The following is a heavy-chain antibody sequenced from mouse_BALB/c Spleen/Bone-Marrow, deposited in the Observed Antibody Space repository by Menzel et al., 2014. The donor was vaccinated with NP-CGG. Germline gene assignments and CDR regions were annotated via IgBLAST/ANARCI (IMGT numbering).Heavy chain of an antibody. CDR1: GYSITSGYY. CDR2: MSYDGSN. D-gene: IGHD1-1*01. Sequence: ESGPGLVKPSQSLSLTCSVTGYSITSGYYWNWIRQFPGNKLEWMGYMSYDGSNNYNPSLKNRISITRDTSKSQFFLKLNSVTTEDTATYYCASAYYYGRAWFAYWGQGTLVTVSA. CDR3: ASAYYYGRAWFAY. V-gene: IGHV3-6*02. J-gene: IGHJ3*01.